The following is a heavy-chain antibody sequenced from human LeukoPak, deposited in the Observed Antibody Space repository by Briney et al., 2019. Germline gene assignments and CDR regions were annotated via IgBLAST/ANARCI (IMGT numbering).Heavy chain of an antibody. CDR2: SNSDGSST. V-gene: IGHV3-74*01. J-gene: IGHJ4*02. Sequence: PGRTLGLSREATGFTFNSSWMHWLRQAREKGLVWVSRSNSDGSSTSYADCVKGRFTSSRDNAKNTLYLQMNSLRAEDTGVYYCARAAGGDYWGQGALVTVCS. CDR1: GFTFNSSW. CDR3: ARAAGGDY. D-gene: IGHD4-23*01.